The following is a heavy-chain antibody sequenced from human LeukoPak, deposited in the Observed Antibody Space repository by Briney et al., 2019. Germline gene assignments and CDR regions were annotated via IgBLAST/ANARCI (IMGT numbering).Heavy chain of an antibody. Sequence: SETLSLTCAVYGGSFSGYYWSWIRQPPRKGLEWIGEINHSGSTNYNPSLKSRVTISVDTSKNQFSLKLSSVTAADTGVYYCARTNYDYVWGSYLQTHFDYWGQGTLVTVSS. V-gene: IGHV4-34*01. J-gene: IGHJ4*02. D-gene: IGHD3-16*02. CDR1: GGSFSGYY. CDR2: INHSGST. CDR3: ARTNYDYVWGSYLQTHFDY.